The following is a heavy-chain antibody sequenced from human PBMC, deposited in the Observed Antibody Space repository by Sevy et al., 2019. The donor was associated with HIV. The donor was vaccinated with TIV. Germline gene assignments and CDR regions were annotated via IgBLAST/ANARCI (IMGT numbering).Heavy chain of an antibody. J-gene: IGHJ3*02. CDR2: IGTGNSDVYI. D-gene: IGHD1-1*01. CDR3: ARVTGTEALDAFDI. V-gene: IGHV3-21*01. Sequence: GGYLRLSCAASGFSFSIYSMNWVRQAPGKGLEWVSSIGTGNSDVYIDYAASVKGRFTISRDNAKSSLHLQMNSLRGEDTAVYYCARVTGTEALDAFDIWGQGTMVTVSS. CDR1: GFSFSIYS.